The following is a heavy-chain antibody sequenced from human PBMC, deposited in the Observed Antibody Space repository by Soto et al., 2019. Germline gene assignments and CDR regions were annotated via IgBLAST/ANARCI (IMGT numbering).Heavy chain of an antibody. Sequence: SETLSLTCTVSGGSISSYYWSWIRQPAGKGLEWIGRIYTSGSTNYNPSLKSRVTMSVDTSKDQFSLKLSSVTAADTAVYYCARAQIVERYFDYYYYGMDVWGQGTTVTVSS. D-gene: IGHD3-9*01. CDR1: GGSISSYY. CDR3: ARAQIVERYFDYYYYGMDV. V-gene: IGHV4-4*07. CDR2: IYTSGST. J-gene: IGHJ6*02.